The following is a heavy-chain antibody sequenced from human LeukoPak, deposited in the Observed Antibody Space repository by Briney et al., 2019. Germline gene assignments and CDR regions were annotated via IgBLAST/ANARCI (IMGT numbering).Heavy chain of an antibody. V-gene: IGHV1-18*01. CDR1: GYTFTNYG. Sequence: ASVKVSCKASGYTFTNYGITWMRQAPGQGLEWMGWINTYNGNTNYAQKLQGRVTVTTDTSTSTAYMELRSLRSDDTAVFYCARDLVDGVGAPGAYWGQGALVTVSS. D-gene: IGHD1-26*01. CDR3: ARDLVDGVGAPGAY. J-gene: IGHJ4*02. CDR2: INTYNGNT.